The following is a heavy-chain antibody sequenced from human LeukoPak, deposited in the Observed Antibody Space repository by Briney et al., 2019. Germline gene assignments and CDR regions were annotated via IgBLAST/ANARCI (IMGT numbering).Heavy chain of an antibody. CDR1: GFTFKNYG. V-gene: IGHV3-9*01. Sequence: GGSLRLSCTASGFTFKNYGMHWVRQVPGKGLEWVSGIIWSSATIGYADSVKGRLTISRDNAKNSLYLQMNSLRAEDTALYYCAKDKSDGDYYWYFDLWGRGTLVTVSS. CDR2: IIWSSATI. D-gene: IGHD4-17*01. CDR3: AKDKSDGDYYWYFDL. J-gene: IGHJ2*01.